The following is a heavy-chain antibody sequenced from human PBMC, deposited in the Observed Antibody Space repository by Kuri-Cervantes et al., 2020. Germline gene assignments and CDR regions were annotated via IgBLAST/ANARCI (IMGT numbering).Heavy chain of an antibody. Sequence: GGSLRLSCTVSGGSISSGGYYWSWIRQHPGKGLEWMGIIYPGDSDTRYSPSFQGQVTISADKSISTAYLQWSSLKASDTAMYYCARPGYSSSWYPFDYWGQGTLVTVSS. CDR1: GGSISSGGYYW. J-gene: IGHJ4*02. CDR2: IYPGDSDT. V-gene: IGHV5-51*01. CDR3: ARPGYSSSWYPFDY. D-gene: IGHD6-13*01.